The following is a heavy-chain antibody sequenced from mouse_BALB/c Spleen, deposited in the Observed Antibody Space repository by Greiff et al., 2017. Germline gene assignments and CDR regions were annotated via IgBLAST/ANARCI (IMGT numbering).Heavy chain of an antibody. J-gene: IGHJ4*01. CDR1: GYTFTNYY. Sequence: QVQLQQSGAELVRPGASVKISCTASGYTFTNYYINWVKQRPGQGLEWIGWIYPGDGSTKYNEKLKGKAILTADKSTSTAYMQLSRLTSENSAVYVCARSNYGHYYAMDYWGQGTSVTVSS. CDR3: ARSNYGHYYAMDY. D-gene: IGHD2-5*01. V-gene: IGHV1S56*01. CDR2: IYPGDGST.